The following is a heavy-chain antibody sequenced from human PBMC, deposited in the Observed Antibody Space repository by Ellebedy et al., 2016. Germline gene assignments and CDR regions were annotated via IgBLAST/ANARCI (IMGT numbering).Heavy chain of an antibody. J-gene: IGHJ3*01. V-gene: IGHV4-59*13. D-gene: IGHD1/OR15-1a*01. Sequence: SETLFLTXTVSGVSITSYYWSWVRQAPGKGLEWIGDISYSGSTDSNPSLESRVTTSLDMSKNQVSLSLASVTSADTAIYYCAREGRPGKTTSGTRAFDVWGQGTVVTVSS. CDR2: ISYSGST. CDR3: AREGRPGKTTSGTRAFDV. CDR1: GVSITSYY.